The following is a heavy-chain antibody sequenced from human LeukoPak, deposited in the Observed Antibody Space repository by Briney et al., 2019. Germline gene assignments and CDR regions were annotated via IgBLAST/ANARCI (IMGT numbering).Heavy chain of an antibody. CDR1: GFTFSSYS. V-gene: IGHV3-21*01. D-gene: IGHD3-9*01. Sequence: PGGSLRLSCAASGFTFSSYSMNWVRQAPGKGLEWVSSISSSSSYIYYADSVKGRFTISRDNAKNSLYLQMNSLRAEDTAVYYCASGQKKLTYYDILTGPRLSYWGQGTLVTASS. CDR3: ASGQKKLTYYDILTGPRLSY. J-gene: IGHJ4*02. CDR2: ISSSSSYI.